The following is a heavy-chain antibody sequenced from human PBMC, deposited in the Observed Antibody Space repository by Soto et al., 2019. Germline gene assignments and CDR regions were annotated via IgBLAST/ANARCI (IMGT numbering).Heavy chain of an antibody. CDR2: VQPLDADT. Sequence: VQLVQSGAEVKKPGESLKISCKGTGYFFSNYWIGWVRQMPGKGLEWMGAVQPLDADTRNSPSLQGQVTISADNSISTAYLQWSSLKASDTAMYYCVRIVSGYYWGLYYMDVWGKGTTVTVSS. CDR3: VRIVSGYYWGLYYMDV. D-gene: IGHD5-12*01. V-gene: IGHV5-51*03. J-gene: IGHJ6*03. CDR1: GYFFSNYW.